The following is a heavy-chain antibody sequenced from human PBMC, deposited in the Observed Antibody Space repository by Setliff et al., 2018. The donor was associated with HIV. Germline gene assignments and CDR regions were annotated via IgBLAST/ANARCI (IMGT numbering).Heavy chain of an antibody. CDR2: FNTETGNP. CDR1: GYTLTTYG. V-gene: IGHV7-4-1*02. J-gene: IGHJ4*02. Sequence: ASVKVSCKASGYTLTTYGISWVRQAPGQGLEWMGWFNTETGNPMYAQGFRGRFVFSLDTSVSTAFLQINRLKAEDTAKYYCARVGSGWSTFDYWGQGALVTVS. CDR3: ARVGSGWSTFDY. D-gene: IGHD6-13*01.